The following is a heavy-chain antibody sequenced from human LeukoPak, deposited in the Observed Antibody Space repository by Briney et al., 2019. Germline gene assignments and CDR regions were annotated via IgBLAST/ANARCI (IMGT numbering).Heavy chain of an antibody. CDR3: ARVWFGEFSSFDY. CDR1: GYTFTTYP. J-gene: IGHJ4*02. D-gene: IGHD3-10*01. V-gene: IGHV7-4-1*02. Sequence: ASVKVSCKASGYTFTTYPMNWVRQAPGQGLEWMGWINTNTGNPTYAQGFTGRFVFSLDTSVSTAYLQISSLKADDTAVYYCARVWFGEFSSFDYWGQGTLVTVSS. CDR2: INTNTGNP.